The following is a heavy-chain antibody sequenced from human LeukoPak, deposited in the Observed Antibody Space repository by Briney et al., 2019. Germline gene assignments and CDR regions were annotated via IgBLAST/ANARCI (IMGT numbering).Heavy chain of an antibody. V-gene: IGHV5-51*01. CDR2: IYPGDSDT. CDR1: EYNFTNYW. J-gene: IGHJ4*02. CDR3: ASNIAAAGPLDY. Sequence: GESLKISCKGSEYNFTNYWIGWVRQMPGKGLEWMGIIYPGDSDTRYSPSFQGQVTISADKSISTAYLQWSSLKASDTAMYYCASNIAAAGPLDYWGQGTLVTVSS. D-gene: IGHD6-13*01.